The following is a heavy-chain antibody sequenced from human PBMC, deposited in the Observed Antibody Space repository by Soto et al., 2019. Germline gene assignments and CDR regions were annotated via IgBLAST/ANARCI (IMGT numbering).Heavy chain of an antibody. V-gene: IGHV1-69*06. CDR3: ARVGSSEGYYYGMDV. Sequence: GASVKVSCKASGCTFSSYAISWVRQAPGQGLEWMGGIIPIFGTANYAQKFQGRVTITADKSTSTAYMELSSLRSEDTAVYYCARVGSSEGYYYGMDVWGQGTTVTVS. CDR1: GCTFSSYA. CDR2: IIPIFGTA. J-gene: IGHJ6*02.